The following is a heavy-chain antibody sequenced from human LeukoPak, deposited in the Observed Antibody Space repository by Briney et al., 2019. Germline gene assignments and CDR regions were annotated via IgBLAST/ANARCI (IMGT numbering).Heavy chain of an antibody. CDR1: RFTFSTYA. J-gene: IGHJ6*02. D-gene: IGHD3-10*01. CDR3: VKYGADV. Sequence: GGSLRLSCAASRFTFSTYAMSWVRQPPGKGLEWVSAISGSVGSTYYADSVKGRFTISRDNSKNTLYLQMNSLRAEDTAVYYCVKYGADVWGQGTTVTVSS. CDR2: ISGSVGST. V-gene: IGHV3-23*01.